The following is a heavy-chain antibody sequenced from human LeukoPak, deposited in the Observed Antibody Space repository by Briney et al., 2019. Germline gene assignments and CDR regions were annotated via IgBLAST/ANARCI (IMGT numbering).Heavy chain of an antibody. CDR1: GGSFSGYY. CDR2: INHSGST. V-gene: IGHV4-34*01. J-gene: IGHJ4*02. D-gene: IGHD2-2*01. Sequence: SETLSLTCAVYGGSFSGYYWSWIRQPPGKGLEWIGEINHSGSTNYNPSLKSRVTISVDTSKNLFSLKLSSVTAADTAVYYCARGALWYQRDPFDYWGQGTLVTVSS. CDR3: ARGALWYQRDPFDY.